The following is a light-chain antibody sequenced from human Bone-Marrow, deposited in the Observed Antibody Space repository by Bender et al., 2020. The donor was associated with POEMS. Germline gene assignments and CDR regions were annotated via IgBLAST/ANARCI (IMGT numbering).Light chain of an antibody. CDR2: EVS. Sequence: QSALAQPASMSGSPGQSITISCTRAGSDVGNYNLVSWYQQHPGEAPKLIIYEVSKRPSGVSDRFSGSKSRNTASLTISGLQPEDEAVYYCCSYAGSRFVEFGGGTTLTVL. CDR1: GSDVGNYNL. V-gene: IGLV2-23*02. J-gene: IGLJ2*01. CDR3: CSYAGSRFVE.